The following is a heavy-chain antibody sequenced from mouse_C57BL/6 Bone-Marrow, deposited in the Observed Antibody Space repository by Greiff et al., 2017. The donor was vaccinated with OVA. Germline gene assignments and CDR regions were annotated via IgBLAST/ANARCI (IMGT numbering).Heavy chain of an antibody. CDR3: ARVVAPDY. J-gene: IGHJ2*01. D-gene: IGHD1-1*01. V-gene: IGHV1-82*01. CDR2: IYPGDGDT. CDR1: GYAFSSSW. Sequence: QVQLQQSGPELVKPGASVKISCKASGYAFSSSWMNWVKQRPGKGLEWIGRIYPGDGDTNYNGKFKGKATLTADNSSSTAYMQLSSLTSEDSAVYCGARVVAPDYWGQGTTLTVSS.